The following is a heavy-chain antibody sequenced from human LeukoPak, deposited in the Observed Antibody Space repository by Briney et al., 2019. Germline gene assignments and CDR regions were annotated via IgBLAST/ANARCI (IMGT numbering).Heavy chain of an antibody. CDR3: ARAGYGEYYYYYMDV. CDR1: GGSISSGGYY. Sequence: SETLSLTCTVSGGSISSGGYYWSWIRQPPGKGLEWIGYIYYSGRTNYNPSLKSRVTISVDTSKNQFSLKLSSVTAADTAVYYCARAGYGEYYYYYMDVWGKGTTVTVSS. J-gene: IGHJ6*03. V-gene: IGHV4-61*08. CDR2: IYYSGRT. D-gene: IGHD5-18*01.